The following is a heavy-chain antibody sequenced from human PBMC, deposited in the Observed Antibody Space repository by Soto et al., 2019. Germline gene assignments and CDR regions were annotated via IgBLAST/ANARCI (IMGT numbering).Heavy chain of an antibody. CDR2: ISGSARST. CDR3: AKLGCSGGSCYLRAVDY. V-gene: IGHV3-23*01. Sequence: GGSLRLSCAASGFTFSSYAMSWIRQAPGKGLEWVSGISGSARSTYNADSVKGRFTISRDNSKNTLYLQMNSLRVEDTAVYYCAKLGCSGGSCYLRAVDYWGQGTLVTVSS. J-gene: IGHJ4*02. CDR1: GFTFSSYA. D-gene: IGHD2-15*01.